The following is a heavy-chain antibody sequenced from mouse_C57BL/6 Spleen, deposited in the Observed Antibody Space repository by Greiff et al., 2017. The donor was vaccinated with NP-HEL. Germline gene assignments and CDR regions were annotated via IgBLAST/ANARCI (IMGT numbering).Heavy chain of an antibody. J-gene: IGHJ2*01. D-gene: IGHD2-3*01. CDR3: ARMGYDYFGY. V-gene: IGHV1-82*01. Sequence: VQLQESGPELVKPGASVKISCKASGYAFSSSWMNWVKQRPGKGLEWIGRIYPGDGDTNYNGKFKGKATLTADKSSSTAYMQLSSLTSEDSAFYFCARMGYDYFGYWGQGTTLTVSS. CDR2: IYPGDGDT. CDR1: GYAFSSSW.